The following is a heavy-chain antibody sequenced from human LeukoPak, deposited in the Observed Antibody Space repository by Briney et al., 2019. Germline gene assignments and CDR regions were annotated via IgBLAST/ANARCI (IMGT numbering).Heavy chain of an antibody. D-gene: IGHD6-19*01. Sequence: PSETLSLTCAVSGYSISSGYYWGWLRPPPGKGLEWIGSIYHSGSPYYNPSLKSRLTISVDTSKHQFSLKLSSVTAADTGVYYCARAGSSGLLFDPWGQGTLVTVSS. J-gene: IGHJ5*02. V-gene: IGHV4-38-2*01. CDR1: GYSISSGYY. CDR2: IYHSGSP. CDR3: ARAGSSGLLFDP.